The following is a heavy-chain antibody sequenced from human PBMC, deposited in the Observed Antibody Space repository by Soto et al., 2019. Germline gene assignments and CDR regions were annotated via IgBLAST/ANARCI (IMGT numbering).Heavy chain of an antibody. CDR1: GCHCNNNA. V-gene: IGHV3-23*01. CDR3: AKGSGTTRPYGMDV. D-gene: IGHD1-26*01. Sequence: PXMSLWRSIAASGCHCNNNAMSSVRQPPGKGLEWVSAISGGGGTTYYADSVKGRLTISRDNSKNTLYLQMNSLRAEDTALYYCAKGSGTTRPYGMDVWGQGTTVTVS. J-gene: IGHJ6*02. CDR2: ISGGGGTT.